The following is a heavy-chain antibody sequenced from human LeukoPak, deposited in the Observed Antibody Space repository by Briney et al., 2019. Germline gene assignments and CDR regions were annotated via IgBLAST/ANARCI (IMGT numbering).Heavy chain of an antibody. CDR1: GGSISSSSYY. J-gene: IGHJ4*02. Sequence: SETLSLTCTVSGGSISSSSYYWGWIRQPPGKGLEWIGSIYYSGSTYYNPSLKSRVTISVDTSKNQFSLKLSSVTAADTAVYYCARVIRGYSYGTWFDYWGQGTLVTVSS. CDR2: IYYSGST. D-gene: IGHD5-18*01. V-gene: IGHV4-39*07. CDR3: ARVIRGYSYGTWFDY.